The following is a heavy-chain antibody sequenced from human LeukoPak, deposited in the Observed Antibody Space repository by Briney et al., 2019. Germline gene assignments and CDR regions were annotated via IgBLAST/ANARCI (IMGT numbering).Heavy chain of an antibody. CDR2: IYSNGDT. Sequence: GGSLRLSCAASGLTVTNNHWNWVRQPPGKGPEWISLIYSNGDTRYADSVKGRFTFSSDNSKNTLYLQMNSLRAEDTAVYYCTYGDYPLTYWGQGTLVSVSS. J-gene: IGHJ4*02. V-gene: IGHV3-66*01. D-gene: IGHD4-17*01. CDR3: TYGDYPLTY. CDR1: GLTVTNNH.